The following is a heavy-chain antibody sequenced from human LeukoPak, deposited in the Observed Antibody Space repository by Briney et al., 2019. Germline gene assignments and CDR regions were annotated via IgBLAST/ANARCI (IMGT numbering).Heavy chain of an antibody. V-gene: IGHV1-69*05. CDR2: IIPIFGTA. J-gene: IGHJ1*01. CDR3: ASLADSITIFGVASPAEYFQH. Sequence: SSVKPSGKASRGTFSSYAISWVRQVNGQGLEWMGGIIPIFGTANYAQKVQGRITITTDESTSTVYMELSSLRFEDTAVYYCASLADSITIFGVASPAEYFQHWGQGTLVTVSS. CDR1: RGTFSSYA. D-gene: IGHD3-3*01.